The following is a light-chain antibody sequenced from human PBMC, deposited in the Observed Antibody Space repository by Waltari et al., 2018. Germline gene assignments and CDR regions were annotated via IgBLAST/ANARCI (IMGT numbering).Light chain of an antibody. Sequence: QSLLHNNRNNYLDGYVQKPGQSQQLLICWGSTRASGVPDWFSGSGAGTDFTLKVSSVEPEDVGVYYCMQAPQTPVTFGPGTNVDI. CDR2: WGS. V-gene: IGKV2-28*01. CDR1: QSLLHNNRNNY. J-gene: IGKJ3*01. CDR3: MQAPQTPVT.